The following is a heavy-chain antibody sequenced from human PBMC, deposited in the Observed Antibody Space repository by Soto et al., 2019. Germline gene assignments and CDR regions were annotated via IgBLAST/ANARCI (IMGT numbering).Heavy chain of an antibody. J-gene: IGHJ4*02. CDR1: GGSVSNSGSS. D-gene: IGHD3-9*01. V-gene: IGHV4-30-2*01. CDR3: ASHSVTGYYEVCDY. CDR2: IYANGNN. Sequence: QLQLQESGSGLVKPSQTLSLTCDVSGGSVSNSGSSWNWIRQPPGKGLEWIGYIYANGNNYYNPSLKIRVTMSLDRSKTQLSWKLTSGTAADTAVYFCASHSVTGYYEVCDYWGRGTLVTVSS.